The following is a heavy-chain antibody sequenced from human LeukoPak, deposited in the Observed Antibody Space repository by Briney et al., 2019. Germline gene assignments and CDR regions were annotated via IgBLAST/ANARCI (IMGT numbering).Heavy chain of an antibody. CDR2: ISGGGDNT. Sequence: GGSLRLSCSASGFTFSSYAMNWVRQAPGMGLEWVSSISGGGDNTYYADSVKGRFTISRDNSQNTLYLQMNSLKAADTAVYYCAKGTEWEPTHFDYWGQGTRVTVSS. J-gene: IGHJ4*02. CDR3: AKGTEWEPTHFDY. CDR1: GFTFSSYA. D-gene: IGHD1-26*01. V-gene: IGHV3-23*01.